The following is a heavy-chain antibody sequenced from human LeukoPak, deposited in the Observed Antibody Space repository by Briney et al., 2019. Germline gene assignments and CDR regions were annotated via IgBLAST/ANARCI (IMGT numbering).Heavy chain of an antibody. D-gene: IGHD5-24*01. CDR1: GYSFTSYW. J-gene: IGHJ4*02. CDR2: IYPGDSDT. V-gene: IGHV5-51*01. CDR3: ARTKQRWLQLPYYFDY. Sequence: GESLKISCKGSGYSFTSYWIGWVRQMPGKGLEWVGIIYPGDSDTRYSPSFQGQVTISADKSISTAYLQWSSLKASDTAMYYCARTKQRWLQLPYYFDYWGQGTLVTVSS.